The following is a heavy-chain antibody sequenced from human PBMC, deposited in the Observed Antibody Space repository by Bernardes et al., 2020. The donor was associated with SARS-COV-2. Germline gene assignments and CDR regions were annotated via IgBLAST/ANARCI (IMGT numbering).Heavy chain of an antibody. CDR2: IFFTGST. CDR3: AREFRDVMALFDY. CDR1: GGSISSGDYY. Sequence: SETLSLTCTVSGGSISSGDYYWSWIRQPPGKGLEWIGYIFFTGSTYFNPSLQSRVTMSIDASKNQFSLKLTSVTAADTAVYYCAREFRDVMALFDYWGQGNLVTVSS. D-gene: IGHD3-16*01. V-gene: IGHV4-30-4*01. J-gene: IGHJ4*02.